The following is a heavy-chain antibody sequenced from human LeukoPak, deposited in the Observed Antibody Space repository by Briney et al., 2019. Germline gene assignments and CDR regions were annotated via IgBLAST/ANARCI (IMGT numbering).Heavy chain of an antibody. CDR2: IYYSGTT. Sequence: SETLSLTCTVSGGSVSGSSFYYSWIRQAPGRGLEWIAYIYYSGTTNYNPSLKSRVTISVDTSKNQFSLKLTSVTSADTAVYYCARAQFNILTGYYIPYWGQGILVTVSS. CDR1: GGSVSGSSFY. D-gene: IGHD3-9*01. V-gene: IGHV4-61*01. J-gene: IGHJ4*02. CDR3: ARAQFNILTGYYIPY.